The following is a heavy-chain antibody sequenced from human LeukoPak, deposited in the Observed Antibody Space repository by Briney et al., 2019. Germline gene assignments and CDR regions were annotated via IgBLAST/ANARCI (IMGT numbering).Heavy chain of an antibody. J-gene: IGHJ3*02. CDR3: AREAPLYSGTAFDI. Sequence: SETLSLTCTVSGGSISSYYWSWIRQPPGKGLEWIGYIYYSGSTNYNPSLKSRVTISVDTSKNQFSLKLSSVTAADTAVYYCAREAPLYSGTAFDIWGQGTLVSVSS. CDR1: GGSISSYY. CDR2: IYYSGST. V-gene: IGHV4-59*12. D-gene: IGHD2-21*01.